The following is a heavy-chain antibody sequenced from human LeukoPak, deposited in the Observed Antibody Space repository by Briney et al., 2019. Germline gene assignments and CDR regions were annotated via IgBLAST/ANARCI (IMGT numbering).Heavy chain of an antibody. D-gene: IGHD2-2*01. CDR2: ISGGGGST. CDR3: AKASAVYCSSTSCYHSWFDP. CDR1: GFTFSSYA. J-gene: IGHJ5*02. Sequence: PGGSLRLSCAASGFTFSSYAMSWVRQAPGKGLELVSAISGGGGSTYYADSVKGRFTISRDNSKNTLYLQMNILRAEDTAVYYCAKASAVYCSSTSCYHSWFDPWGQGTLVTVSS. V-gene: IGHV3-23*01.